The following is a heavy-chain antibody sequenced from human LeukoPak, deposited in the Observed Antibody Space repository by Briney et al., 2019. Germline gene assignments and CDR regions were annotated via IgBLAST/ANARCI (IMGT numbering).Heavy chain of an antibody. Sequence: PGGSLRLSCAASGFTFSSYSMNWVRQAPGKGLEWVSYISSSSSTIYYADSVKGRFTISRDNSKNTLYLQMNSLRAEDTAVYYCASSGIAYCGGDCYRDYWGQGTLVTVSS. CDR2: ISSSSSTI. CDR3: ASSGIAYCGGDCYRDY. D-gene: IGHD2-21*02. CDR1: GFTFSSYS. V-gene: IGHV3-48*01. J-gene: IGHJ4*02.